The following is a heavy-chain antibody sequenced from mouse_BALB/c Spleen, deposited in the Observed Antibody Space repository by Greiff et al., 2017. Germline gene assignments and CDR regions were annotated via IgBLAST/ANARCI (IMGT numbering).Heavy chain of an antibody. D-gene: IGHD2-4*01. CDR2: IWAGGST. CDR1: GFSLTSYG. CDR3: ARAPYDYDWFAY. J-gene: IGHJ3*01. Sequence: VQRVESGPGLVAPSQSLSITCTVSGFSLTSYGVHWVRQPPGKGLEWLGVIWAGGSTNYNSALMSRLSISKDNSKSQVFLKMNSLQTDDTAMYYCARAPYDYDWFAYWGQGTLVTVSA. V-gene: IGHV2-9*02.